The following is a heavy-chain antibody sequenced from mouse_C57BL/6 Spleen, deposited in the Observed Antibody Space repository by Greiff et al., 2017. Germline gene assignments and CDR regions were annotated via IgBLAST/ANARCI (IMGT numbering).Heavy chain of an antibody. CDR3: ARLGIDSSGYFDY. V-gene: IGHV1-69*01. CDR2: IDPSDSYT. CDR1: GYTFTSYW. Sequence: VQLQQPGAELVMPGASVKLSCKASGYTFTSYWMHWVKQRPGQGLEWIGEIDPSDSYTNYNQKFKGKSTLTVDKSSSTAYMQLSSLTSADSAVYYCARLGIDSSGYFDYWGQGTTLTVSS. J-gene: IGHJ2*01. D-gene: IGHD3-2*02.